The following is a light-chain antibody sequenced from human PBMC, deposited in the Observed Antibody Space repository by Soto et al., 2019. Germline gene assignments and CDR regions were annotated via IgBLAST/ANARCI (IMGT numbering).Light chain of an antibody. Sequence: DIQLTQSPSFLSASVGDRVTITCRASQGISKYLVWYQQKPGKVPKLLIYVTSTLRSGVPSRFSGSGSGTEFSLTITSLQPEDSATYYCQQDYSYPLTFGGGAKVDI. CDR2: VTS. V-gene: IGKV1-9*01. CDR1: QGISKY. CDR3: QQDYSYPLT. J-gene: IGKJ4*01.